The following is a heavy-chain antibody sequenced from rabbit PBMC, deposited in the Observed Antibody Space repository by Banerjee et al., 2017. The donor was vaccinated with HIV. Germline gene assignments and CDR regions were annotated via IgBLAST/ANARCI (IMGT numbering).Heavy chain of an antibody. J-gene: IGHJ4*01. Sequence: QSLEESGGDLVKPGASLTLTCTGSGFILSSYWMCWVRQAPGKGLEWIACIYADISDSTYYATGAKGRFAISKTSSTTVTLQMASLTVADTATYFCAGATSIYTFNFWGPGPLVTVS. CDR3: AGATSIYTFNF. D-gene: IGHD2-1*01. CDR1: GFILSSYW. V-gene: IGHV1S40*01. CDR2: IYADISDST.